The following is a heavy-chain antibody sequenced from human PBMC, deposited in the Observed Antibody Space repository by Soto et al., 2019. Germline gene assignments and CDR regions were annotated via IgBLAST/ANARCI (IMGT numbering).Heavy chain of an antibody. V-gene: IGHV1-18*04. CDR2: ISAYNGNT. CDR3: ARHYYDSSGGDAFDI. D-gene: IGHD3-22*01. J-gene: IGHJ3*02. CDR1: GYTFTSYG. Sequence: ASVKVSCKASGYTFTSYGISWVRRAPGQGLEWMGWISAYNGNTNYAQKLQGRVTMTTDTSTSTAYMELRSLRSDDTAVYYCARHYYDSSGGDAFDIWGQGTMVPVSS.